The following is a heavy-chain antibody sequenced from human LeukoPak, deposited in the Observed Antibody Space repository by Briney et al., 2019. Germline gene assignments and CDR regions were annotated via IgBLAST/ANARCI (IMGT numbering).Heavy chain of an antibody. J-gene: IGHJ2*01. CDR1: GASISSNSYY. CDR3: ARDGIEMATIVYWYFDL. V-gene: IGHV4-39*07. Sequence: SETLSLTCSVSGASISSNSYYWGWIRQPPGKGLEWIGSFYYSGSTYYNPSLKSRVTISLDMSKSQFSLKLSSVTAADTAVYYCARDGIEMATIVYWYFDLWGRGTLVTVSS. CDR2: FYYSGST. D-gene: IGHD5-24*01.